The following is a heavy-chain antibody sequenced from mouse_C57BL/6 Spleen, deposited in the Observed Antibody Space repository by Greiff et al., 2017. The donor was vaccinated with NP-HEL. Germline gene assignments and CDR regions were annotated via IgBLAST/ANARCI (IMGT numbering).Heavy chain of an antibody. CDR1: GYTFTDYY. V-gene: IGHV1-26*01. J-gene: IGHJ4*01. Sequence: EVQLQQSGPELVKPGASVKISCKASGYTFTDYYMNWVKQSHGKSLEWIGDINPNNGGTSYNQKFKGKATLTVDKSSSTAYMELRSLTSEDSAVYYCARGSGYWGQGTSVTVSS. CDR2: INPNNGGT. CDR3: ARGSGY.